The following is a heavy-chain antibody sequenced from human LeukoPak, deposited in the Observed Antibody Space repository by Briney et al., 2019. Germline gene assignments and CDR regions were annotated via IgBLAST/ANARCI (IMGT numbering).Heavy chain of an antibody. D-gene: IGHD2-15*01. Sequence: GGSLRLSCTASGFTFSSYAMSWVRQAPGKGLEWVSAISGSGATTYYADSVKGRFTISRDNSKNTLYLQMNSPRAEDTAVYYCVRVKGSYFDYWGQGALVTVSS. J-gene: IGHJ4*02. V-gene: IGHV3-23*01. CDR2: ISGSGATT. CDR3: VRVKGSYFDY. CDR1: GFTFSSYA.